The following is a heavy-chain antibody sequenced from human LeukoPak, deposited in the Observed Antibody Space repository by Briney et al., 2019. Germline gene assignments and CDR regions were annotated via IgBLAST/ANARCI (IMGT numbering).Heavy chain of an antibody. J-gene: IGHJ3*02. Sequence: GGSLRLSCAASGFTFSSYAMHWVRQAPGKGLEWVAVISYDGSNKYYADSVKGRFTISRDNSKNTLYLQMNSLRAEDTAVYYCARDRVWHCSSTSCYLPFIWGQGTMVIVSS. D-gene: IGHD2-2*01. CDR2: ISYDGSNK. CDR1: GFTFSSYA. V-gene: IGHV3-30*01. CDR3: ARDRVWHCSSTSCYLPFI.